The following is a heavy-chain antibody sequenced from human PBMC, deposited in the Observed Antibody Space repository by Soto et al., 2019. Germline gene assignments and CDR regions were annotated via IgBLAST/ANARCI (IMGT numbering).Heavy chain of an antibody. J-gene: IGHJ6*02. D-gene: IGHD3-16*01. CDR3: ARDLSVWGLTNGHFGVDV. CDR2: INAGNGNT. Sequence: QVRLVQSGTEVKKPGASVMVSCKATGYTFANYAIHWVRQAPGQDFEWMGWINAGNGNTRNSQKFQARVTFTRDTSATTAHMEVGSLRFEDTAVYYCARDLSVWGLTNGHFGVDVWGQGTTVIVSS. V-gene: IGHV1-3*01. CDR1: GYTFANYA.